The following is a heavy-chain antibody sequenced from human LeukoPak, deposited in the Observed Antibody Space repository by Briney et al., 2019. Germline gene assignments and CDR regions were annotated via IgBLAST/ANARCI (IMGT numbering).Heavy chain of an antibody. CDR2: LNEDGGIT. CDR1: GFTFSGSE. D-gene: IGHD3-16*01. J-gene: IGHJ4*02. V-gene: IGHV3-74*01. CDR3: TRDIGGRSAY. Sequence: GGSLRLSCAASGFTFSGSEMNWVRQAPGEGLVWVSRLNEDGGITNYADFAKGRFTISRDNARNTLYLQMNSLGADDTAVYYCTRDIGGRSAYWGQGALVTVSS.